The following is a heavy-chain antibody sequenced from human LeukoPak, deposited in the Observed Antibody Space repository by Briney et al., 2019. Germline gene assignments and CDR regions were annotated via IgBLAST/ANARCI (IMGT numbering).Heavy chain of an antibody. D-gene: IGHD4/OR15-4a*01. V-gene: IGHV3-53*01. CDR3: ARRAGAYSHPYDY. Sequence: PGGSLRLSCTVSGFTVSSNSMSWVRQAPGKGLEWVTFIYSGVGPHYSDSVKGRFTISRDDSKNTLYLQMNSLRAEDTAVYYCARRAGAYSHPYDYWGQGTLVTVS. J-gene: IGHJ4*02. CDR2: IYSGVGP. CDR1: GFTVSSNS.